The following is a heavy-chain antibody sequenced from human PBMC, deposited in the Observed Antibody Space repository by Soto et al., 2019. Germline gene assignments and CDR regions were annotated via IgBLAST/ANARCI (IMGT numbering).Heavy chain of an antibody. CDR1: GFTFSSYS. Sequence: EVQLVESGGGLVKPGGSLRLSCAASGFTFSSYSMNWVRQAPGKGLEWVSSISSSSSYIYYADSVKGRFTISRDNAKNSLYLQMNSLRAEDTAVYYCARDLYVDYGDYYYYYGMDVWGQGTTVTVSS. CDR2: ISSSSSYI. J-gene: IGHJ6*02. V-gene: IGHV3-21*01. D-gene: IGHD4-17*01. CDR3: ARDLYVDYGDYYYYYGMDV.